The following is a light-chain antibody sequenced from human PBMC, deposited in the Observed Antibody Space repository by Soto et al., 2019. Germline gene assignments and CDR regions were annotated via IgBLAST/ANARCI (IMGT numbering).Light chain of an antibody. CDR1: SSDVGGYNY. Sequence: QSVLTQSPSASGSPGQSVTISCTGTSSDVGGYNYVSWYQQYPGRAPKLMIYEVTKRPSGVPDRFSGSKSGNTASLTVSGLQAEDEADYYCSSYAASNNFYFVFGGGTKLNVL. CDR2: EVT. CDR3: SSYAASNNFYFV. V-gene: IGLV2-8*01. J-gene: IGLJ3*02.